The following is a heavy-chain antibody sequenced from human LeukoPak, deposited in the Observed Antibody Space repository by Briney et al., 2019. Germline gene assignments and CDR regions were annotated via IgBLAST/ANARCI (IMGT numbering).Heavy chain of an antibody. V-gene: IGHV4-34*01. CDR1: GGSLTGYY. Sequence: SETLSLTCAVYGGSLTGYYWSWIRQPPGKGLEWIGEINHSGSTKYIPSLKSRVTISVDTSKNQFSLKLSSVTAADTAVYYCARGPWWQQLARGWFDPWGQGTLVTVSS. J-gene: IGHJ5*02. D-gene: IGHD1-1*01. CDR2: INHSGST. CDR3: ARGPWWQQLARGWFDP.